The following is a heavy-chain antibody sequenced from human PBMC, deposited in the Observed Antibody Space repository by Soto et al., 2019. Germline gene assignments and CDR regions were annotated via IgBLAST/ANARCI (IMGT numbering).Heavy chain of an antibody. V-gene: IGHV3-33*01. Sequence: GGSLRLSCAASGFTFSSYGMHWVRQAPGKGLEWVAVIWYDGSNKYYADSVKGRFTISRDNSKNTLYLQMNSLRAEDTAVYYCARGPTVAYYFDYWGQGTLVTVS. J-gene: IGHJ4*02. D-gene: IGHD4-17*01. CDR1: GFTFSSYG. CDR2: IWYDGSNK. CDR3: ARGPTVAYYFDY.